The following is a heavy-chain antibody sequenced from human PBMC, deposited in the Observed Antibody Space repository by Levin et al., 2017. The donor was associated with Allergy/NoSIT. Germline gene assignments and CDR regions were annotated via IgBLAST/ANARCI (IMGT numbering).Heavy chain of an antibody. D-gene: IGHD5-18*01. CDR1: GYIFTGYY. V-gene: IGHV1-2*02. CDR3: AIATTAMVDSGVDY. CDR2: INPNSGGT. Sequence: GESLKISCKASGYIFTGYYMHWVRQAPGQGLEWMGWINPNSGGTNYAQKFQGRVTMTRDTSISTAYMELRRLRSDDTAVYYCAIATTAMVDSGVDYWGQGTLVTVSS. J-gene: IGHJ4*02.